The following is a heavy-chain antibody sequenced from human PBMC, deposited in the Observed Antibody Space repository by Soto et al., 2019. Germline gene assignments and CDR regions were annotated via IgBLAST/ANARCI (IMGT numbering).Heavy chain of an antibody. D-gene: IGHD3-10*01. CDR2: IKQDGSET. CDR3: ARLRVTMVRGPFDY. J-gene: IGHJ4*02. CDR1: GFTFSSYW. Sequence: VGSLRLSCEASGFTFSSYWMSWVRQAPGKGLEWVANIKQDGSETYYVDSVKGRFTISRDNAKNSLYLQMNSLRAEDTAVYYCARLRVTMVRGPFDYWGQGTLVTVSS. V-gene: IGHV3-7*01.